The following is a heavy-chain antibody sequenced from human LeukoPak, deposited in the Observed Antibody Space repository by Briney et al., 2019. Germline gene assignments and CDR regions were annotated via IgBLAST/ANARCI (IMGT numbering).Heavy chain of an antibody. CDR3: ARNPGGIGDY. D-gene: IGHD4-23*01. CDR1: GFTFSIYS. CDR2: ISGSSSSR. Sequence: VGSLRLSCAASGFTFSIYSMNWVRQAPGKGLEWVSFISGSSSSRFSADSVKGRFTVSRDNAKNTLYLQMNSLRDEDTAVYYCARNPGGIGDYWGQGTLVTVSS. J-gene: IGHJ4*02. V-gene: IGHV3-48*02.